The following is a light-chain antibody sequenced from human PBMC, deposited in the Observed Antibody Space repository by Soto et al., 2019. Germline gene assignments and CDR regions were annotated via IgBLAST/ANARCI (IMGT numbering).Light chain of an antibody. V-gene: IGKV3-11*01. CDR1: QSLSRY. CDR2: AAS. CDR3: QQSSNWTPIT. Sequence: EIVFTQAPATLSLSPGGGATRCCGGSQSLSRYLAWFQHKPGQAPSLPIYAASNRAAGLPARFSPSGSGTDLTLTISSVEPEDSAAYYRQQSSNWTPITFGKGTRLEIK. J-gene: IGKJ5*01.